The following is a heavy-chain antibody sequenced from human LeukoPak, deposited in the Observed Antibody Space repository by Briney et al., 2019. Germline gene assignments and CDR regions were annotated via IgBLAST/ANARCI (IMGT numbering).Heavy chain of an antibody. CDR2: ISDNGDYT. V-gene: IGHV3-23*01. CDR3: AKCIASGSYSFRFDY. Sequence: GGSLRLSCAASGFTFNICTMSWVRQAPGKGLEWVSIISDNGDYTYYADSVKGRFTISRDNSKNTLYLQMSSLRAEDTAIYYCAKCIASGSYSFRFDYWGQGTLVTVSS. D-gene: IGHD3-10*01. CDR1: GFTFNICT. J-gene: IGHJ4*02.